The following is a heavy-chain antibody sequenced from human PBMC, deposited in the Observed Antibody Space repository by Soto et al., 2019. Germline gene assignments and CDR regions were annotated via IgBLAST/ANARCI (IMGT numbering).Heavy chain of an antibody. Sequence: PSETLSLTCTVSGGSINNYYWSWIRQPPGKGLEWIGYIYYSGSTNYNPSLKSRVTISVDTFKNQFSLKLSSVTAADTAVYYCARLFISGYSYFDYWVPETLLVTVSS. CDR2: IYYSGST. V-gene: IGHV4-59*08. CDR3: ARLFISGYSYFDY. CDR1: GGSINNYY. D-gene: IGHD5-12*01. J-gene: IGHJ4*03.